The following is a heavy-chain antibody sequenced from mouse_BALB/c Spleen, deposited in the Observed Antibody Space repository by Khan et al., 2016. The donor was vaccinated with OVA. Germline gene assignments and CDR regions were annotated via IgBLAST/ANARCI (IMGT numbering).Heavy chain of an antibody. V-gene: IGHV1-43*01. CDR3: ARGTDCFAY. CDR1: GYSFTAYY. CDR2: ITPYTDNT. D-gene: IGHD3-3*01. J-gene: IGHJ3*01. Sequence: EVQLQESGSDLVKPGASVKISCKASGYSFTAYYMNWVKLSPGKSLECIGRITPYTDNTNYNQKFKGKATITVDTSSSTAYMELGSLTSEDSAIYYCARGTDCFAYWGQGTRGTVSA.